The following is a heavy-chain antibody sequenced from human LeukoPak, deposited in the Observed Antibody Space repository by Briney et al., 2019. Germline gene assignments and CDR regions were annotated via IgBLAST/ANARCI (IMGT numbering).Heavy chain of an antibody. V-gene: IGHV3-30*18. CDR2: ISHDGSNK. CDR3: AKVGDVLLWFGEGSDI. CDR1: GFTFSSYG. D-gene: IGHD3-10*01. J-gene: IGHJ3*02. Sequence: PGRSLRLSCAASGFTFSSYGMHWVRQAPGKGLEWVAVISHDGSNKYYADSVKGRFTISRDNSKNTLYLQMNSLRAEDTAVYYCAKVGDVLLWFGEGSDIWGQGTMVTVSS.